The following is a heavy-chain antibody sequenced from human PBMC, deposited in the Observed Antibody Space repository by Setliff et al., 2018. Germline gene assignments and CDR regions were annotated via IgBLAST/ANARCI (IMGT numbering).Heavy chain of an antibody. J-gene: IGHJ4*02. Sequence: SETLSLTCNVSGDSMYGYYWSWIRQPPGEGLEWIGYIYKSGTTKYNPSLGSRISMSVDTSKNQFSLNLNYVTTADTAVYYCARDQFSSGWYGAPESYFDRWGQGVLVTVSS. V-gene: IGHV4-59*01. CDR1: GDSMYGYY. CDR2: IYKSGTT. CDR3: ARDQFSSGWYGAPESYFDR. D-gene: IGHD6-19*01.